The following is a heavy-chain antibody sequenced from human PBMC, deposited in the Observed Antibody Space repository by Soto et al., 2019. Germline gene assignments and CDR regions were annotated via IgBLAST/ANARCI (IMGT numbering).Heavy chain of an antibody. J-gene: IGHJ4*02. CDR3: ARDLRCTIFGVVQYYFDY. Sequence: EVQLVESGGGLVKPGGSLRLSCAASGFTFSSYSMNWVRQAPGKGLEWVSSISSSSSYIYYADSVKGRFTISRDNAKNSLYLQRNSLRAEDTAVYYCARDLRCTIFGVVQYYFDYWGQGTLVTVSS. D-gene: IGHD3-3*01. CDR2: ISSSSSYI. V-gene: IGHV3-21*01. CDR1: GFTFSSYS.